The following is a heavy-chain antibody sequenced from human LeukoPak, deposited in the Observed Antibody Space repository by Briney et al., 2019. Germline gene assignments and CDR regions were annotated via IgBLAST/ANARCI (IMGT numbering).Heavy chain of an antibody. Sequence: GGSLRLSCAASGFTFSNYWMYWVRQAPGKGLVWVSRINSDGSITNYAASVKGRFTISRDDATNTVYLQMNSLGAEDTAVYYCTRRSDAQVFDIWGQGTMVTVSS. V-gene: IGHV3-74*01. CDR2: INSDGSIT. CDR1: GFTFSNYW. CDR3: TRRSDAQVFDI. D-gene: IGHD2-21*02. J-gene: IGHJ3*02.